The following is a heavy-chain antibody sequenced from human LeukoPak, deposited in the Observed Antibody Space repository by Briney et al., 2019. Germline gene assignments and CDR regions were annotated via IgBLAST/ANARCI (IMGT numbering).Heavy chain of an antibody. J-gene: IGHJ5*02. CDR1: GGTFSSYA. CDR2: IIPIFGTA. D-gene: IGHD6-13*01. V-gene: IGHV1-69*05. CDR3: ARDPIAAGTGGSYNWFDP. Sequence: ASVKVSCKASGGTFSSYAITWVRQAPGQGLEWMGCIIPIFGTANYAQKFQGRVTITTDESTRTAYMELSSLRSEDTAVYYCARDPIAAGTGGSYNWFDPWGQGTLVTVSS.